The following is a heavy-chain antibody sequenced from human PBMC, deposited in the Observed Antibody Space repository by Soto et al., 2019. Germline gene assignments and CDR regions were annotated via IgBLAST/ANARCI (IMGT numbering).Heavy chain of an antibody. CDR3: ARGMTTVTTFDY. J-gene: IGHJ4*02. CDR1: GGSISSGDYY. V-gene: IGHV4-30-2*01. CDR2: IYHSGST. D-gene: IGHD4-17*01. Sequence: PSETLSLTCTVSGGSISSGDYYWRWIRQPPGKGLEWIGYIYHSGSTYYNPSLKSRVTISVDRSKNQFSLKLSSVTAADTAVYYCARGMTTVTTFDYWGQGTLVTVSS.